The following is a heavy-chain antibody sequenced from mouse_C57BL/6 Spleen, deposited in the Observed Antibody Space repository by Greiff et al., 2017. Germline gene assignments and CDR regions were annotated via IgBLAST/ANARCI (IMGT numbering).Heavy chain of an antibody. CDR1: GYAFSSSW. J-gene: IGHJ4*01. V-gene: IGHV1-82*01. CDR3: ARYGSRGMDY. CDR2: IYPGDGDT. Sequence: QVQLKQSGPELVKPGASVKISCKASGYAFSSSWMNWVKQRPGKGLEWIGRIYPGDGDTNYNGKIKGKATLTADKSSSTAYMQLSSLTSEDSAVYFCARYGSRGMDYWGQGTSVTVSS. D-gene: IGHD1-1*01.